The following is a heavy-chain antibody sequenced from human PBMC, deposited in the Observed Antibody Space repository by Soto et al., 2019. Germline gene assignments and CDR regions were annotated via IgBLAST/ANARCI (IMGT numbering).Heavy chain of an antibody. Sequence: PSETLSLTCTVSGGSISNGNYYWSWIRQHPGKGLEWIGYIYYSGSTYYNPSLKSRVTISVDTSKNQFSLKLSSVTAADTAVYYCARDDYHTNYFDSWGQGTLVTVSS. V-gene: IGHV4-31*03. D-gene: IGHD3-16*01. J-gene: IGHJ4*02. CDR1: GGSISNGNYY. CDR3: ARDDYHTNYFDS. CDR2: IYYSGST.